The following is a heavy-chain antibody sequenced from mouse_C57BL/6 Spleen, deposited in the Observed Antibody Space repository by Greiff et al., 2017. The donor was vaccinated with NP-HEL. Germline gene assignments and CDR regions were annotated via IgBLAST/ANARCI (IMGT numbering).Heavy chain of an antibody. V-gene: IGHV1-55*01. D-gene: IGHD2-3*01. CDR3: ARMGLLYWYFDV. CDR2: IYPGSGST. Sequence: QVQLQQSGAELVKPGASVKMSCKASGYTFTSYWINWVKQRPGQSLAWIGDIYPGSGSTNYNEKFKSKATLTVDTSSSTAYMQLSSLTSEDSAVSYYARMGLLYWYFDVWGTGTTVTVSS. J-gene: IGHJ1*03. CDR1: GYTFTSYW.